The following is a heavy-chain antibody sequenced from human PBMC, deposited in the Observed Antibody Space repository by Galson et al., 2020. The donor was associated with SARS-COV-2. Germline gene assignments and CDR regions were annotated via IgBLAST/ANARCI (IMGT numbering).Heavy chain of an antibody. CDR1: GFTFSSYS. J-gene: IGHJ6*02. Sequence: GESLKISCAASGFTFSSYSMNWVRQAPGKGLEWVSSISSSSSYIYYADSVKGRFTISRDNAKNSLYLQMNSLRAEDTAVYYCATEGGDTAMVTGYYYGMDVWGQGTTVTVSS. CDR2: ISSSSSYI. D-gene: IGHD5-18*01. CDR3: ATEGGDTAMVTGYYYGMDV. V-gene: IGHV3-21*01.